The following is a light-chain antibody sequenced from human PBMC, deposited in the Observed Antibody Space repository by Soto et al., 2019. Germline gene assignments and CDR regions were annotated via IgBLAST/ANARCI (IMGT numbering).Light chain of an antibody. Sequence: EIVLTQSPGTLSLSPGERATVSCRASQSVSSDLAWYQQKPGQAPRLLIYDASNRATGIPARFSGSGSGTDFTLTISSLEAEDFAVYYCQQRSNWPPITFGQGTRLEIK. V-gene: IGKV3-11*01. CDR1: QSVSSD. CDR3: QQRSNWPPIT. CDR2: DAS. J-gene: IGKJ5*01.